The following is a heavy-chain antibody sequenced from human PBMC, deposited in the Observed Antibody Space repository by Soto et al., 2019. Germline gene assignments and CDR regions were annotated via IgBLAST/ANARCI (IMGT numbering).Heavy chain of an antibody. CDR1: GGSVSSGSYY. Sequence: QVQLQESGPGLVKPSETLSLTCTVSGGSVSSGSYYWGWIRQPPGKGLEWIGYIYYSGSTNYNPSHKRGVPGPGDTPKNQCPRSLGFVPAGDPGVYYWARGYYPNPGGGGGYYYYYGMDVWGQGTTVTVSS. D-gene: IGHD3-22*01. V-gene: IGHV4-61*01. J-gene: IGHJ6*02. CDR2: IYYSGST. CDR3: ARGYYPNPGGGGGYYYYYGMDV.